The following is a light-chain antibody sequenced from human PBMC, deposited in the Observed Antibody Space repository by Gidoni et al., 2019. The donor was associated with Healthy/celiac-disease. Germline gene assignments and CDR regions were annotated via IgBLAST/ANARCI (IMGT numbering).Light chain of an antibody. CDR1: SSDVGGYHY. CDR3: SSYAGSSNLV. CDR2: EVS. J-gene: IGLJ2*01. Sequence: QSALTQPPPASGSPGQSVTISCTGTSSDVGGYHYVSWYQQHPGKAPKLMIYEVSKRPSGVPDRFSGSKSGNTASLTVSGLQAEDEADYYCSSYAGSSNLVFGGGTKLTVL. V-gene: IGLV2-8*01.